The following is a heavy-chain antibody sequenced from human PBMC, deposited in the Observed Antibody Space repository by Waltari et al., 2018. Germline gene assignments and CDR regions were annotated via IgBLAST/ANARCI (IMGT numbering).Heavy chain of an antibody. V-gene: IGHV1-8*01. Sequence: QVQLVQSGAEVKKPGASVRVSCQASGYTFTSYDINWVRQAAGQGLEWMAGMNPKRGNTGYATKFQGRITMTRNTSISTAYMELSSLRSDDTAVYYCARGHSWAARTVNPFEIWGRGTLVTVSS. CDR1: GYTFTSYD. CDR3: ARGHSWAARTVNPFEI. CDR2: MNPKRGNT. D-gene: IGHD2-8*02. J-gene: IGHJ4*02.